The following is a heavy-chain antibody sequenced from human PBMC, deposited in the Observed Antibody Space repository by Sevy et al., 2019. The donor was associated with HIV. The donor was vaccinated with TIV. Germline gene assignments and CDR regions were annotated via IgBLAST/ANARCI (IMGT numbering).Heavy chain of an antibody. V-gene: IGHV1-46*01. D-gene: IGHD3-10*01. CDR1: GYTFTSYY. CDR3: ARDLASGDFQH. CDR2: INPSGGST. J-gene: IGHJ1*01. Sequence: ASVKVSRKASGYTFTSYYMHWVRQAPGQGLEWMGIINPSGGSTSYAQKFQGRVTMTRDTSTSTVYMELSSLRSEDTAVYYCARDLASGDFQHWGQGTLVTVSS.